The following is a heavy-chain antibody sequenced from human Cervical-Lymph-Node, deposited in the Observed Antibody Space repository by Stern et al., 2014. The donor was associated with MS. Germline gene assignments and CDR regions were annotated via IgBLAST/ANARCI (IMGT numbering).Heavy chain of an antibody. Sequence: VQLVESGGGVVQPGRSLRLSCTASGFTFSSYDMHWVRQAPGKGLELVAHIRYDGSEKHYADSVRGRFTISRDNSKNTVYLQMNSLRVGDTAVYYCARVRFSGYDYFDYWGQGTLVTVSS. D-gene: IGHD5-12*01. CDR1: GFTFSSYD. V-gene: IGHV3-33*01. CDR2: IRYDGSEK. J-gene: IGHJ4*02. CDR3: ARVRFSGYDYFDY.